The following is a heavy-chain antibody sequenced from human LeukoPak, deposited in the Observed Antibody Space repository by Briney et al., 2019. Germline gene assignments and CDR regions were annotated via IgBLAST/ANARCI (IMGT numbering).Heavy chain of an antibody. D-gene: IGHD3-10*01. CDR2: IYYSGSI. CDR3: ARALGEFPSIKFDP. Sequence: SETLSLTCAVSGYSISSSNWWGWIRQPPGQGLEWIGYIYYSGSIYYNPSLKSRVTMSVDTSKNQFSLKLSSVTAVDTAVYYCARALGEFPSIKFDPWGQGTLVTVSS. CDR1: GYSISSSNW. J-gene: IGHJ5*02. V-gene: IGHV4-28*05.